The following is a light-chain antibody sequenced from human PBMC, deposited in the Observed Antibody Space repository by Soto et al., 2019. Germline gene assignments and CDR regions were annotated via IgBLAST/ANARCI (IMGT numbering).Light chain of an antibody. J-gene: IGKJ4*01. V-gene: IGKV1-12*01. Sequence: DIQMTQSPSSVSESVGARVTITCRANQDINSWLTWYQQKPGKAHKVRIYIASRLQPGVPSRFSSRGSGTEFNLTNNNLQPEDFATYYCQQSKIFPLTIGGSTKVEIK. CDR1: QDINSW. CDR2: IAS. CDR3: QQSKIFPLT.